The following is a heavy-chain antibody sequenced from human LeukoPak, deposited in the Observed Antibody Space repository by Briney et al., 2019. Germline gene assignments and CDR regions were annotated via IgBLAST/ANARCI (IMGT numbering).Heavy chain of an antibody. Sequence: PSQTLSLTCTVSGGSISSGGYYWSWIRQHPGKGLEWIGYIYYSGSTYYNPSLKSRVTISVDTSKNQFSLKLSSVTAADTAVYYCARYTAMVAFHAHGFDIWGQGTMVTVSS. CDR1: GGSISSGGYY. D-gene: IGHD5-18*01. CDR3: ARYTAMVAFHAHGFDI. V-gene: IGHV4-31*03. J-gene: IGHJ3*02. CDR2: IYYSGST.